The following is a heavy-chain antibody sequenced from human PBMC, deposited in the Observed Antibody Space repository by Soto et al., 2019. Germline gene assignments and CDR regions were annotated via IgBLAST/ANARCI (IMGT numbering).Heavy chain of an antibody. CDR1: GFSLSTTGKS. V-gene: IGHV2-5*02. CDR2: IYWDDDK. D-gene: IGHD3-16*01. Sequence: QITLKESGPTLVKPTQTLTLTCTFSGFSLSTTGKSVAWIRQPPGKALEGLSVIYWDDDKRYSPSLNTRLTIAKDTSKNQVVLKLTNMDPSDTGTYSCAHSRGDGDYFPYWGQGTLVSVSS. J-gene: IGHJ4*02. CDR3: AHSRGDGDYFPY.